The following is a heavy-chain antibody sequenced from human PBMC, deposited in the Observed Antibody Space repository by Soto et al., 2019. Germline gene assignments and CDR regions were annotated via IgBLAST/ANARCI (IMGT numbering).Heavy chain of an antibody. D-gene: IGHD6-13*01. CDR3: ARGERQQQRDY. CDR2: IHHSGNS. V-gene: IGHV4-4*02. Sequence: QVQLQESGPGLVKPSGTLSLTCAVSGDSISSDKWWSWVRQPPGKGLEGIWEIHHSGNSNYNPSLKSRVIISVDTSKSQFSLKLSSVTDADTAVYYCARGERQQQRDYWGQGTLVTVSS. J-gene: IGHJ4*02. CDR1: GDSISSDKW.